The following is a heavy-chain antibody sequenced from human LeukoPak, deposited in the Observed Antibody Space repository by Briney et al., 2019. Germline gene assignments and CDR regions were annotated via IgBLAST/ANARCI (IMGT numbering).Heavy chain of an antibody. J-gene: IGHJ3*02. CDR2: ITRSSSTI. CDR1: GFXFSWYS. V-gene: IGHV3-48*01. Sequence: PGGSLRLSCGVSGFXFSWYSINWVRQAPGKGLEWLSYITRSSSTIYYADSVKGRFTISRDNAKNSLYLQMNSLRVDDTAVYYCATADRGAFDIWGQGTMVIVSS. CDR3: ATADRGAFDI.